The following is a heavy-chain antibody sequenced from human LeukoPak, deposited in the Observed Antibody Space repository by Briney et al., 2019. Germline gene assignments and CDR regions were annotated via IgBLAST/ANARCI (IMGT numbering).Heavy chain of an antibody. J-gene: IGHJ3*02. Sequence: PSQTLSLTCTVSGGSISSGSYYWRWIRQPAGKGLEWIGRIYTSGSTNYNPSLKGRVTISVDTSKNQFSLKLSSVTAADTAVYYCARLASRIGAYAFDIWGQGTMVTVSS. CDR1: GGSISSGSYY. CDR2: IYTSGST. V-gene: IGHV4-61*02. D-gene: IGHD5-12*01. CDR3: ARLASRIGAYAFDI.